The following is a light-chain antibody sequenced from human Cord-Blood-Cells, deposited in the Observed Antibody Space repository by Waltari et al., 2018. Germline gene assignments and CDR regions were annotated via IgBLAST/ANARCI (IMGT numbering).Light chain of an antibody. V-gene: IGLV2-14*01. J-gene: IGLJ3*02. CDR2: EVG. CDR3: SSYTSSSTV. Sequence: QSALTQPASVSGSPGQSITISCTGTSSDVGGYNYVSWYQQHPGKAPKLMIYEVGNRASGVSNRFSGSKSGNTASLTISGLQAEDEADYYCSSYTSSSTVFGGGTKLTVL. CDR1: SSDVGGYNY.